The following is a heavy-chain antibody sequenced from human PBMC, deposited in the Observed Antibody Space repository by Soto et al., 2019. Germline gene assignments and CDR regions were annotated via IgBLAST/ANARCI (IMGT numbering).Heavy chain of an antibody. CDR2: INPNNGDT. Sequence: QVQLVQSGAEVKKPGASVKVSCKASGYTFTGYYMHWVRQAPGQGLEWMGWINPNNGDTNYAQKFQGWVTMTRDTSISTAYMELSRLRSDEMVVYYCARGNDGMDVWGQGTTVTVSS. V-gene: IGHV1-2*04. CDR3: ARGNDGMDV. D-gene: IGHD1-1*01. J-gene: IGHJ6*02. CDR1: GYTFTGYY.